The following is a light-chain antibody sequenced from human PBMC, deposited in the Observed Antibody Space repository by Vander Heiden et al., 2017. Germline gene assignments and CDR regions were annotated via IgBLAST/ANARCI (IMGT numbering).Light chain of an antibody. CDR1: SGSIASNY. CDR2: GNN. J-gene: IGLJ2*01. V-gene: IGLV6-57*04. Sequence: NFMLTQPHSVSESPGKTVTISCTRSSGSIASNYVQWYQQRPGSAPTTMIYGNNQRPSGVPDRFSGSIDSSSTSASLTISGLKTEDEAYYYCQSYDTFVVFGGGTKLTVL. CDR3: QSYDTFVV.